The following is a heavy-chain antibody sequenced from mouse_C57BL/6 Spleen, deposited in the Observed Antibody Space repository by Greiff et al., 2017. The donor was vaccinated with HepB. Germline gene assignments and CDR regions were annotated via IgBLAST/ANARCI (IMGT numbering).Heavy chain of an antibody. J-gene: IGHJ4*01. Sequence: VQLKESGAELVRPGASVKLSCTASGFNIKDYYMHWVKQRPEQGLEWIGRIDPEDGDTEYAPKFQGKATMTADTSSNTAYLQLSSLTSEDTAVYYCTTDYYETGYAMDYWGQGTSVTVSS. D-gene: IGHD2-4*01. CDR2: IDPEDGDT. CDR3: TTDYYETGYAMDY. V-gene: IGHV14-1*01. CDR1: GFNIKDYY.